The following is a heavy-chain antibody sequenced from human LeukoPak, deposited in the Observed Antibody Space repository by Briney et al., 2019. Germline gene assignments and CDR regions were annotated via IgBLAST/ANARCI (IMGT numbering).Heavy chain of an antibody. Sequence: GGSLRLSCAASGFTVSSNYMSWVRQAPGKGLEWVSVIYSGGSTYYADSVKGRFTISRDNSKNTLYLQMNSLRAEDTAVYYCARVNSGYGSNAFDIWGQGTMVTVSS. J-gene: IGHJ3*02. CDR1: GFTVSSNY. D-gene: IGHD5-12*01. V-gene: IGHV3-66*01. CDR2: IYSGGST. CDR3: ARVNSGYGSNAFDI.